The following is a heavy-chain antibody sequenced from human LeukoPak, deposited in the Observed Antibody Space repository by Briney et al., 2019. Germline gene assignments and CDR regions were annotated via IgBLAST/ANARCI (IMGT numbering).Heavy chain of an antibody. V-gene: IGHV3-48*03. CDR3: ARPSGSYYNWFDP. Sequence: PGGSLRLSCAASGFTFSAYEMNWVRQAPGKGLEWVSYISSSGRTMYYADSVKGRFTISRDNAMNSLYLQMNSLRAEDTAVYYCARPSGSYYNWFDPWGQGTQVTVSS. D-gene: IGHD3-10*01. CDR2: ISSSGRTM. CDR1: GFTFSAYE. J-gene: IGHJ5*02.